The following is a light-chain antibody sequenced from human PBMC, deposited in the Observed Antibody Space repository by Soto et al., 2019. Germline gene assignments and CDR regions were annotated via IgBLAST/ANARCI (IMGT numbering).Light chain of an antibody. V-gene: IGKV3-11*01. J-gene: IGKJ4*01. CDR2: DAS. CDR1: QSVSSY. Sequence: EIVLTQSPATLSLSPGERATLSCRASQSVSSYLAWYQQKPGQAPRLLIYDASNRATGIPARFSGSGSGTDFTLTISSLEPEDFAVYYCQQRSNWPLPPTFGGGTKVEIK. CDR3: QQRSNWPLPPT.